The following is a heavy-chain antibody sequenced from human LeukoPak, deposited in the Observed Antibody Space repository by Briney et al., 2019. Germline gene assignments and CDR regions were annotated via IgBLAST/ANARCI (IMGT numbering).Heavy chain of an antibody. CDR1: GFTFSSYA. Sequence: PGGSLRLSCAASGFTFSSYAMHWVRRLPGKGLEWVSGLNWNGGSTTYADSVKGRFTISRDNAKKSLYLQMNSLRAEDTAFYYCARGTNYGDYVFGYWGQGTLVTVSS. D-gene: IGHD4-17*01. CDR3: ARGTNYGDYVFGY. J-gene: IGHJ4*02. CDR2: LNWNGGST. V-gene: IGHV3-20*04.